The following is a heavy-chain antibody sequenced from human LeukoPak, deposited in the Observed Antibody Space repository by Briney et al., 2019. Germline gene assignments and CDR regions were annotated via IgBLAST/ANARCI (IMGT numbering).Heavy chain of an antibody. CDR2: ISGDGGGT. J-gene: IGHJ5*01. D-gene: IGHD3-22*01. Sequence: GGSLRLSCAAPGFSFDDYAIHWVRQAPGKGLEWVSLISGDGGGTFYADSVKGRFTISRDNSKNSLYLQMSSLRSEDTALYYCARESDSSGWYDSWGQGTLVTVSS. CDR1: GFSFDDYA. CDR3: ARESDSSGWYDS. V-gene: IGHV3-43*02.